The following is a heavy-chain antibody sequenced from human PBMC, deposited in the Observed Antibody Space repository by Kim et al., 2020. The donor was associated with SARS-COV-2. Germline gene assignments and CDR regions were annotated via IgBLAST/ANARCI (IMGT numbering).Heavy chain of an antibody. CDR1: GFTFSSHG. D-gene: IGHD2-15*01. J-gene: IGHJ4*02. CDR2: ISYDGSNK. Sequence: GGSLRLSCAASGFTFSSHGMHWVRQAPGKGLEWVAVISYDGSNKYYADSVKGRFTISRDNSKNTLYLQMNSLRAEDTAVYYCAKEGYCSGGSCYGSPFDLHFDYWGQGTLVTVSS. V-gene: IGHV3-30*18. CDR3: AKEGYCSGGSCYGSPFDLHFDY.